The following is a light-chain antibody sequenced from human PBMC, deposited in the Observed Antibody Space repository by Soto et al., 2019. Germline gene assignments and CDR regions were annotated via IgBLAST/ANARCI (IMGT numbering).Light chain of an antibody. Sequence: QLVLTQPASVSGSPGLSITISCTGTSSDVGGYNYVSWYQQHPGKAPKLMVYDVSNRPPGVSNRFSGSKSGNTASLSISGLQAEDEADYHCSSYAINSTLLFDGGTKVTVL. CDR3: SSYAINSTLL. J-gene: IGLJ2*01. CDR1: SSDVGGYNY. CDR2: DVS. V-gene: IGLV2-14*01.